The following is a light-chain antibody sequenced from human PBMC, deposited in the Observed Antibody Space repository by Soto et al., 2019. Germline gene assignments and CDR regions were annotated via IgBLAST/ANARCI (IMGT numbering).Light chain of an antibody. CDR3: QHYDNWLLT. V-gene: IGKV3-15*01. Sequence: EIVMTQSPATLSVSPGERATLSCRTSESVRDNLAWYQKKPGQAPRLLTYGASTRATGIPARFSGSGFGTEFTLAISGLQSEAFAGNYCQHYDNWLLTVGGATEV. CDR2: GAS. J-gene: IGKJ4*02. CDR1: ESVRDN.